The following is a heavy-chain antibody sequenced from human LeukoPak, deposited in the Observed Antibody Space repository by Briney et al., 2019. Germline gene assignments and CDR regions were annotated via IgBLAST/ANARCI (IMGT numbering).Heavy chain of an antibody. D-gene: IGHD2-15*01. CDR3: ARDPPNCSGGSCPLDY. V-gene: IGHV3-48*01. CDR1: GFTFGSYS. J-gene: IGHJ4*02. Sequence: GGSLRLSCAASGFTFGSYSMNWVRQAPGKGLEWVSYISSSSSTIYYADSVKGRFTISRDNAKNSLYLQMNSLRAEDTAVYYCARDPPNCSGGSCPLDYWGQGTLVTVSS. CDR2: ISSSSSTI.